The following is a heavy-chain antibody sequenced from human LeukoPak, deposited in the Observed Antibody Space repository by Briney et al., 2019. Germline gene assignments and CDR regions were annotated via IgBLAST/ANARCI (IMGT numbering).Heavy chain of an antibody. D-gene: IGHD3-10*01. CDR1: GGSFSGYY. CDR2: INHSGST. J-gene: IGHJ6*03. V-gene: IGHV4-34*01. CDR3: ARVGKPYYYYMDV. Sequence: SETLSLTCAVYGGSFSGYYWSWIRQPPGKGLEWIGEINHSGSTNYNPSLKSRVTMSVDTSKKQFSLNLSSVTAADTAVYYCARVGKPYYYYMDVWGKGTTVTISS.